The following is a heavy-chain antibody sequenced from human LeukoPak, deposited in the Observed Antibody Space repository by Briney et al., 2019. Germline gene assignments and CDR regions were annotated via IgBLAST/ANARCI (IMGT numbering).Heavy chain of an antibody. CDR3: ARIVGRRYYYGSGSYYNGLAFDI. CDR1: GYSISSGYY. CDR2: IHHSGST. D-gene: IGHD3-10*01. Sequence: PSETLSLTCTVSGYSISSGYYWGWIRQPPGKGLEWIGSIHHSGSTYYNPSLKSRVTISVDTSKNQFSLKLSSVTAADTAVYYCARIVGRRYYYGSGSYYNGLAFDIWGQGTMVTVSS. V-gene: IGHV4-38-2*02. J-gene: IGHJ3*02.